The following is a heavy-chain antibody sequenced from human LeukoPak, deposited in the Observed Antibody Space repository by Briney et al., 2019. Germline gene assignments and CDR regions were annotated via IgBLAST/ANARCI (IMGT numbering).Heavy chain of an antibody. CDR3: ASRKLGNDY. CDR2: VYYSGST. CDR1: GGSISTYY. V-gene: IGHV4-59*01. D-gene: IGHD7-27*01. Sequence: SETLSLTCTVSGGSISTYYWSWIRQPPGKGLEWIGYVYYSGSTSYSPSLKSRVTISADTSQNQFSLKLSSVTAADTAVYYCASRKLGNDYWGQGTLVTVSS. J-gene: IGHJ4*02.